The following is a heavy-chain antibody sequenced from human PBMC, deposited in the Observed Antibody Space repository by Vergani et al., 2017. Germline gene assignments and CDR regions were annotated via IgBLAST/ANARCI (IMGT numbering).Heavy chain of an antibody. V-gene: IGHV1-46*01. J-gene: IGHJ4*02. Sequence: QVQLVQSGAEVKKPGASVKVSCKASGYTFTSYYMHWVRQAPGQGLEWMGIINPSGGSTSYAQKFQGRDTMTRDTSISTAYMELSRLRSDATAVYYCAREQVTRSSWPLDYWGQGTLVTVSS. CDR3: AREQVTRSSWPLDY. D-gene: IGHD6-13*01. CDR1: GYTFTSYY. CDR2: INPSGGST.